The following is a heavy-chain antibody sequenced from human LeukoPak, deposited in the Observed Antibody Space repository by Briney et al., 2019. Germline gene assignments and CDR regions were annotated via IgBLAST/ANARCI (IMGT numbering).Heavy chain of an antibody. Sequence: SETLSLTCAVSGGSIGSGGYSWSWIRQPPGKGLEWIGYIYHSGSTYYNPSLKSRVTISVDRSKNQFSLKLSSVTAADTAVYYCARGGHTTYSSSWSNWFDPWGQGTLVTVSS. D-gene: IGHD6-13*01. J-gene: IGHJ5*02. CDR2: IYHSGST. V-gene: IGHV4-30-2*01. CDR1: GGSIGSGGYS. CDR3: ARGGHTTYSSSWSNWFDP.